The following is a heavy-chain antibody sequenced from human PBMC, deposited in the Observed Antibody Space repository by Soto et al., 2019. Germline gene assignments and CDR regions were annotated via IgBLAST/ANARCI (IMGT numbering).Heavy chain of an antibody. CDR3: ARDVIVGVQNYHYYGMDV. D-gene: IGHD1-26*01. CDR2: IWYDGSNK. CDR1: GFTFSSYG. Sequence: GSLRLSCAASGFTFSSYGMHWVRQAPGKGLEWVAVIWYDGSNKYYADSVKGRFTISRDNSKNTLYLQMNSLRAEDTAVYYCARDVIVGVQNYHYYGMDVWGQGTTVTVSS. J-gene: IGHJ6*02. V-gene: IGHV3-33*01.